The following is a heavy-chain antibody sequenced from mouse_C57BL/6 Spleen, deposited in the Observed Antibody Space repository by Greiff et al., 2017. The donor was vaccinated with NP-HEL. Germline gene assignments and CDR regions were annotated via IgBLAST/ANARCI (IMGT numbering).Heavy chain of an antibody. V-gene: IGHV14-4*01. CDR1: GFNIKDDY. D-gene: IGHD2-12*01. CDR3: TSEGGIRRYFDV. CDR2: IDPENGDT. J-gene: IGHJ1*03. Sequence: VQLQQSGAELVRPGASVKLSCTASGFNIKDDYMHWVKQRPEQGLEWIGWIDPENGDTEYASKFQGKATITADTSSNTAYLPLSSLTSEDTAVYYCTSEGGIRRYFDVWGTGTTVTVSS.